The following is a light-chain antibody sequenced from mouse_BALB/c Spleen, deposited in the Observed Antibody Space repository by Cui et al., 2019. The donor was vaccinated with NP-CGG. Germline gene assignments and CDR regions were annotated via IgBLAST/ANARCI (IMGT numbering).Light chain of an antibody. Sequence: QAVVTQESALTTSPGETVTLTCLSSTGAVTTSNYANWVQEKPDHLFSGLICGTNNRAPSVPARFSGSLIGDKAALTITGAQTEDEAIYFCALWYSNHWVFGGGTKLTVL. CDR2: GTN. CDR3: ALWYSNHWV. V-gene: IGLV1*01. J-gene: IGLJ1*01. CDR1: TGAVTTSNY.